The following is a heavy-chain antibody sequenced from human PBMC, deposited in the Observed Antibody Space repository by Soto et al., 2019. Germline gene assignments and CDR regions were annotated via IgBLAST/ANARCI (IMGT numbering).Heavy chain of an antibody. CDR3: ARLVGYSSGRDLDY. Sequence: SVKVSCKASGGTFSSYAICWVRQAPGQGLEWMGGIIPIFGTASYAQKFQGRVTITADESTSTAYMELSSLRSEDTAVYYCARLVGYSSGRDLDYWGQGTLVTVSS. V-gene: IGHV1-69*13. CDR1: GGTFSSYA. D-gene: IGHD6-19*01. J-gene: IGHJ4*02. CDR2: IIPIFGTA.